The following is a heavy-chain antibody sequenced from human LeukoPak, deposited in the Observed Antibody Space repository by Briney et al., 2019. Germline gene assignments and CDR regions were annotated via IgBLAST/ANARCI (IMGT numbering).Heavy chain of an antibody. V-gene: IGHV3-7*04. CDR2: IKEDGSEK. D-gene: IGHD2-21*01. Sequence: PGGSLRLSCAASGFTLSNYWMSWLRQAPVKGLKWVANIKEDGSEKYYADSVKGRFTISRDNAKNSLNLQMNSLRAEDTAVYYCAREGLWVGLDSGKTRQAYWESWGQGTMVTVSS. J-gene: IGHJ3*01. CDR1: GFTLSNYW. CDR3: AREGLWVGLDSGKTRQAYWES.